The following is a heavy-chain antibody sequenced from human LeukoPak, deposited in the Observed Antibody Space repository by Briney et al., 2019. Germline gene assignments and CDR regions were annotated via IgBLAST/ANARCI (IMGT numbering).Heavy chain of an antibody. V-gene: IGHV4-39*01. CDR2: IYYSGST. J-gene: IGHJ4*02. CDR3: ARHLYYYDSSGYYYGYYYFDY. D-gene: IGHD3-22*01. CDR1: GGSISSSSYY. Sequence: PSETLSLTCTVSGGSISSSSYYWGWIRQPPGKGLEWIGSIYYSGSTYYNPSLKSRVTISVDTSKNQFSLKLSSVTAADTAVYYCARHLYYYDSSGYYYGYYYFDYWGQGTLVTVSS.